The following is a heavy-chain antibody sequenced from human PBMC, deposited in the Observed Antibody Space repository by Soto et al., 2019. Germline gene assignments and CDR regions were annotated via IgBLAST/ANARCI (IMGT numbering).Heavy chain of an antibody. Sequence: PSETLSLTCTVSGGSISSYYWSWIRQPPGKGLEWIGYIYYSGSTNYNPSLKSRVTISVDTSKNQFSLKLSSVTAADTAVYYCARGKYYYDSSGYFDYWGQGTLVTVYS. J-gene: IGHJ4*02. CDR3: ARGKYYYDSSGYFDY. D-gene: IGHD3-22*01. CDR1: GGSISSYY. CDR2: IYYSGST. V-gene: IGHV4-59*01.